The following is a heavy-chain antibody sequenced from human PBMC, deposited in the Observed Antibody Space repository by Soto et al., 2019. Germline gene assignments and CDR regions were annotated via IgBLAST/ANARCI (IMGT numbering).Heavy chain of an antibody. CDR2: ISYDGNNT. CDR1: GFTFSSYG. J-gene: IGHJ4*02. D-gene: IGHD3-16*01. V-gene: IGHV3-30*18. Sequence: ESGGGVVQPGRSLRLSCAASGFTFSSYGMHWVRQAPGKGPDWVAVISYDGNNTYYADSVKGRFTISRDNSKNTLYLQMNSLRTEDTAVYYCAKGGMKTIMYYFDYWGQGTLVTVSS. CDR3: AKGGMKTIMYYFDY.